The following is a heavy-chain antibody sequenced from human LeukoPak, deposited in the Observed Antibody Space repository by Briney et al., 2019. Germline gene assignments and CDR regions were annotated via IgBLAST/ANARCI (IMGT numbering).Heavy chain of an antibody. CDR2: ISYDGSNK. V-gene: IGHV3-30*03. CDR3: ARGHDGYNYADY. D-gene: IGHD5-12*01. J-gene: IGHJ4*02. Sequence: PGGSLRLSCAASGFTFSSYGMHWVRQAPGKGLEWVAVISYDGSNKYYADSVKGRFTISRDNSKNTLYLQMNSLRAEDTAVYYCARGHDGYNYADYWGQGTLVTVSS. CDR1: GFTFSSYG.